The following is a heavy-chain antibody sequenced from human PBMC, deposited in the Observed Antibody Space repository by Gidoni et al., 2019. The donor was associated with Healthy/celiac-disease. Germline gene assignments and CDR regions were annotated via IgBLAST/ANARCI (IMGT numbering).Heavy chain of an antibody. V-gene: IGHV4-4*07. J-gene: IGHJ4*02. CDR2: IYTSGST. CDR1: GGPISSYY. CDR3: VGGARGTYYFDY. Sequence: QVQLQESAPGLVKPSETLSLTCTVSGGPISSYYWGWIRQPAGKGLEWIGRIYTSGSTNYNPSLKSRVTMSVDTSKSQFSLKLSSVTAADTAVYYCVGGARGTYYFDYWGQGTLVTVSS. D-gene: IGHD3-16*01.